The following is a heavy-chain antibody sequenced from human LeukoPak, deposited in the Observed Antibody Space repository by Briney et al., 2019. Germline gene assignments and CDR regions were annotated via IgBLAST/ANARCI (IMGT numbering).Heavy chain of an antibody. J-gene: IGHJ4*02. CDR2: ISGSGGST. Sequence: GGSLRLSCAASGFTFSSYAMSWVRQAPGKGLEWVSAISGSGGSTYYADSVKGRFTISRDNSKNTLYLQMNSLRGEDTAVYYCAKGGQVTMVRGVIIYFDYWGQGTLVTVYS. V-gene: IGHV3-23*01. CDR1: GFTFSSYA. CDR3: AKGGQVTMVRGVIIYFDY. D-gene: IGHD3-10*01.